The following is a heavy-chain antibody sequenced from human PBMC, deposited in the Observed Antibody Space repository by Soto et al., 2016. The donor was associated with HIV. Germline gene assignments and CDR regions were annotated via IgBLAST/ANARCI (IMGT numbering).Heavy chain of an antibody. J-gene: IGHJ3*02. CDR1: GFTFSRYT. V-gene: IGHV3-21*01. Sequence: EVQLVESGGGLVKPGGSLRLSCAASGFTFSRYTINWVRQAPGMGLQWVSSISSTGSDMYYVDSVKGRFTISRDNAGNSVHLEMNTLRAEDTAVYYCAREKYRGXLDIWGQGTMVTVSS. D-gene: IGHD1-26*01. CDR2: ISSTGSDM. CDR3: AREKYRGXLDI.